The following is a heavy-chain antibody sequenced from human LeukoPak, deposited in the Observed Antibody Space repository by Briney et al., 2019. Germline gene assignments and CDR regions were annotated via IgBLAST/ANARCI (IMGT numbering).Heavy chain of an antibody. Sequence: ASVKVSCKASGGTFSSYAISWVRQAPGQGLEWMGGIIPIFGTANYAQKFQGRVTITADKSTSTAYMELSSLRSEDTAVYYCARDSTYFPPDYDSSGPYYMDVWGKGTTVTVSS. J-gene: IGHJ6*03. CDR2: IIPIFGTA. CDR1: GGTFSSYA. CDR3: ARDSTYFPPDYDSSGPYYMDV. D-gene: IGHD3-22*01. V-gene: IGHV1-69*06.